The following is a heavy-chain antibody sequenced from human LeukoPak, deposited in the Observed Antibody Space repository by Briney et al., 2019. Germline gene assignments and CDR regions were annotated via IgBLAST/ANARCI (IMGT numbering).Heavy chain of an antibody. D-gene: IGHD1-26*01. V-gene: IGHV3-21*01. CDR3: ARDLGGATRGDY. J-gene: IGHJ4*02. Sequence: GGSLRLSCAASGFTFSGSAMSWVRQAPGKGLEWVSSISSSSYIYYADSVRGRFTISRDNAKNSLYLQMNSLRAEDTAVYYCARDLGGATRGDYWGQGTLVTVSS. CDR1: GFTFSGSA. CDR2: ISSSSYI.